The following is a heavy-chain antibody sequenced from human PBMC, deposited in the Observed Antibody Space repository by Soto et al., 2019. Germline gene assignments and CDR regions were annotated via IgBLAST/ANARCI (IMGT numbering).Heavy chain of an antibody. D-gene: IGHD6-13*01. J-gene: IGHJ4*02. CDR1: GYTSNGYG. V-gene: IGHV1-18*01. CDR2: ISAYNGNT. CDR3: ARDRIAAAGPNFFDY. Sequence: GASVKVACKASGYTSNGYGISWVRQAPGEGLEWMGWISAYNGNTNYAQNRQGRVTMTTETSTSTPYKELRSLKSDDTAVYYCARDRIAAAGPNFFDYWGQGTLVTVSS.